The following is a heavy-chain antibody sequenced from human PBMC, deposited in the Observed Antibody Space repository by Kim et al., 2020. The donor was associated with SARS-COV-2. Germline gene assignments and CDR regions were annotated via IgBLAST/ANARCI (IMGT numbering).Heavy chain of an antibody. Sequence: ASVKVSCKASGYTFTSYGISWVRQAPGQGLEWMGWISAYNGNTNYAQKLQGRVTMTTDTSTSTAYMELRSLRSDDTAVYYCAREPGGGGYAYYYYGMDVWGQGTTVTVSS. V-gene: IGHV1-18*04. D-gene: IGHD1-26*01. CDR3: AREPGGGGYAYYYYGMDV. CDR2: ISAYNGNT. J-gene: IGHJ6*02. CDR1: GYTFTSYG.